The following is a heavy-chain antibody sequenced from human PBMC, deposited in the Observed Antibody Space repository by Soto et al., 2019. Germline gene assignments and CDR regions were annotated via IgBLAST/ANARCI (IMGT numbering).Heavy chain of an antibody. Sequence: ASVKVSCKASGYTFTRYYMQWVRQAPGQGLEWMGIINPRGGSTSYAQKFQGRVTLTRDTSTSTVYMELSSLRSEDTAVYYCARDQHGSGTYYFNWFDPWGQGTLVTVSS. V-gene: IGHV1-46*01. CDR1: GYTFTRYY. CDR3: ARDQHGSGTYYFNWFDP. J-gene: IGHJ5*02. D-gene: IGHD3-10*01. CDR2: INPRGGST.